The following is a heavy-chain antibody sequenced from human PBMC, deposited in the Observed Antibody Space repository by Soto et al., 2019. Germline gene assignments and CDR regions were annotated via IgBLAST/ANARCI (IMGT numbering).Heavy chain of an antibody. J-gene: IGHJ6*02. CDR1: GGSISSYY. D-gene: IGHD6-13*01. CDR2: IYYSGST. Sequence: SETLSLTCTVSGGSISSYYWSWIRQPPGKGLEWIGYIYYSGSTNYNPSLKSRVTISVDTSKNQFSLKLSSVTAAYTAVYYCVRDPGFSSSWLTRYYYYGMDVWGQGTTFTVSS. V-gene: IGHV4-59*01. CDR3: VRDPGFSSSWLTRYYYYGMDV.